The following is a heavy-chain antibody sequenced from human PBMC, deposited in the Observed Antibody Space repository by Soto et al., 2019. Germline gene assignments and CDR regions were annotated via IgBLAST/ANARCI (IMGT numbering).Heavy chain of an antibody. Sequence: PGGSLRLSCAASGFTFSNYAMSWVRQAPGKGLDWVSAISGSVDSTYYADSVKGRFTISRDNSKNTLYLQMNSLRAEDTAVYYCAKDQMITFGGLIVYDAFDIWGQGTRVTVSS. CDR1: GFTFSNYA. V-gene: IGHV3-23*01. CDR2: ISGSVDST. D-gene: IGHD3-16*02. CDR3: AKDQMITFGGLIVYDAFDI. J-gene: IGHJ3*02.